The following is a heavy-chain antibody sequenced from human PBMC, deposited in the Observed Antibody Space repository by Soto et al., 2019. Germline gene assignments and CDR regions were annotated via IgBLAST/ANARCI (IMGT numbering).Heavy chain of an antibody. CDR1: GGSISTYY. Sequence: QVQLQESGPGLVKPSETLSLTCTVSGGSISTYYWSWIRQPPGKGLEWIGYIYDSGSTDYNPSLTSRVTITVDTSKNQFSLKLSSVTAADTAVYYCARYGGRYCSGGTCYIYWHFDLWGRGTLVTVSS. J-gene: IGHJ2*01. CDR2: IYDSGST. CDR3: ARYGGRYCSGGTCYIYWHFDL. V-gene: IGHV4-59*08. D-gene: IGHD2-15*01.